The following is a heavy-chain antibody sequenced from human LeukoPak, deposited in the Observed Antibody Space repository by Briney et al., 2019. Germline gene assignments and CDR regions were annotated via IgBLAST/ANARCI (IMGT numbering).Heavy chain of an antibody. Sequence: GASVKVSCKASGGTFSSYAISWVRQAPGQGLEWMGRIIPILGIANYAQKFQERVTITRDMSTSTAYMELSSLRSEDTAVYYCAAVGSLSSGWSFDYWGQGTLVTVSS. CDR2: IIPILGIA. CDR3: AAVGSLSSGWSFDY. V-gene: IGHV1-69*04. D-gene: IGHD6-19*01. CDR1: GGTFSSYA. J-gene: IGHJ4*02.